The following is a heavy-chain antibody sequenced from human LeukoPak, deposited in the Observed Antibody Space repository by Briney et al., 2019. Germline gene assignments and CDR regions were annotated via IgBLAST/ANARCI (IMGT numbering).Heavy chain of an antibody. Sequence: ASVKVSCKASGGTFTSYAMNWLRQAPGQGLEWMGWINTNTGNPTYAQGFTGRFVFSLDTSVSTAYLQISSLKAEDTAVYYCARGSKAWYYYGSGSPFDPWGQGTLVTVSS. J-gene: IGHJ5*02. CDR3: ARGSKAWYYYGSGSPFDP. V-gene: IGHV7-4-1*02. CDR1: GGTFTSYA. CDR2: INTNTGNP. D-gene: IGHD3-10*01.